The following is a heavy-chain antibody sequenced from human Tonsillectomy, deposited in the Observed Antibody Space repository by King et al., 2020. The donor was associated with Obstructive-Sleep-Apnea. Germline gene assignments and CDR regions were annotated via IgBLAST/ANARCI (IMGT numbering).Heavy chain of an antibody. D-gene: IGHD3-22*01. V-gene: IGHV1-2*04. CDR1: GYTFTGYY. Sequence: QLVQSGAEVKKPGASVTVSCKASGYTFTGYYMHWVRQAPGQGLEWMGWINPDSGGTNYAQKFQGWVTMTRDTSISTAYMELSRLRSDDTAVYYCARLGSSGYYYYYWGQATLVTVSS. J-gene: IGHJ4*02. CDR3: ARLGSSGYYYYY. CDR2: INPDSGGT.